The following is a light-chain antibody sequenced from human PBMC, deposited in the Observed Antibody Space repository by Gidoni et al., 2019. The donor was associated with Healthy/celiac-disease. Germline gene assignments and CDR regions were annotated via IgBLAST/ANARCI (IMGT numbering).Light chain of an antibody. Sequence: QSVLTQPPSVSGAPGQRVTISCTGSSSNIWAGYDVHWYQQLPGTAPKLLIYGNSNRPSGVPDRFSGSKSGTSASLAITGLQAEDEADYYCQPYDSSLSEEVFGGGTKLTVL. CDR1: SSNIWAGYD. CDR2: GNS. J-gene: IGLJ2*01. CDR3: QPYDSSLSEEV. V-gene: IGLV1-40*01.